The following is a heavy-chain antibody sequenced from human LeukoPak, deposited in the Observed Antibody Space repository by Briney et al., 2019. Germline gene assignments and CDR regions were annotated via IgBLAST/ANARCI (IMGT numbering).Heavy chain of an antibody. J-gene: IGHJ4*02. CDR1: GGSISSGGYH. V-gene: IGHV4-31*03. D-gene: IGHD5-18*01. CDR3: ARGYGYSYLFDY. CDR2: IYYSGST. Sequence: PSETLSLTCTVSGGSISSGGYHWSWIRQHPGKGLEWIGYIYYSGSTYYNPSLKSRVTISVDTSKNQFSLKLSSVTAADTAVYYCARGYGYSYLFDYWGQGTLVTVSS.